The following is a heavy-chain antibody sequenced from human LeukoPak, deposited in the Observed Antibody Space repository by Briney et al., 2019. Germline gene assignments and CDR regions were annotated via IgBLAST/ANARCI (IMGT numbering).Heavy chain of an antibody. CDR1: GGSFSGYY. J-gene: IGHJ6*03. Sequence: SETLSLTCAVYGGSFSGYYWSWIRQPPGKGLEWIGEINHSGSTNYNPSLKSRVTISVDTSKNQFSLKLSSVTAADTAVYYCARRARYSSGWYFVSYMDVWGKGTTVTISS. CDR2: INHSGST. CDR3: ARRARYSSGWYFVSYMDV. V-gene: IGHV4-34*01. D-gene: IGHD6-19*01.